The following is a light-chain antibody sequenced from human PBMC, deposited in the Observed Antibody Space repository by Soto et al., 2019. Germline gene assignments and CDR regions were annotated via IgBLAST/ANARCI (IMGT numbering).Light chain of an antibody. J-gene: IGLJ1*01. V-gene: IGLV2-14*01. CDR2: EVS. CDR3: VSYATSTTLYV. CDR1: STDVGGYKY. Sequence: QSALAQPASVSGSPGQSITISCTGTSTDVGGYKYVSWYQQYPGKAPKLMIFEVSNRPSGVSNRFSGSKSGNTASLTISGLQAEDEADYYCVSYATSTTLYVFGSGTKVTVL.